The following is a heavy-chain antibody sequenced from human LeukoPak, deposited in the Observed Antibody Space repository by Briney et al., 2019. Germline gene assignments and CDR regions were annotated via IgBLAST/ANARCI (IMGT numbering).Heavy chain of an antibody. Sequence: GGSLRLSCAASGFSFSTSPMSWVRQPPGKGLEWVSAMNNGPGVTFYRDSVRGRFTISRDDSKSTLYLQMNSLRAEDTGTYYCAKTHYDLLDVWGQGTTVTVSS. J-gene: IGHJ6*02. CDR2: MNNGPGVT. CDR1: GFSFSTSP. D-gene: IGHD5-12*01. V-gene: IGHV3-23*01. CDR3: AKTHYDLLDV.